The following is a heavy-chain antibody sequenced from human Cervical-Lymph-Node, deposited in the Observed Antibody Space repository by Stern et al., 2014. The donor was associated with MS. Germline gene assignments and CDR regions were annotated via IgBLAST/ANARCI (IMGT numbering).Heavy chain of an antibody. CDR2: NSANNGNT. V-gene: IGHV1-18*01. Sequence: VQLVESGGGVDQPGGSVRLSCKASGYTFTRYGINWVRQAPGKGLEWIGWNSANNGNTNYAQKLQGRVTMTTDTTTSTAYMELRSLRSDDTAVYYCARTAGEGAFDIWGQGTMVTVSS. J-gene: IGHJ3*02. CDR3: ARTAGEGAFDI. CDR1: GYTFTRYG. D-gene: IGHD5-18*01.